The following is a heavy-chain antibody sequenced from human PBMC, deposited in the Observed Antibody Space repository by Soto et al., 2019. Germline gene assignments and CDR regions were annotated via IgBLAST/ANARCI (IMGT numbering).Heavy chain of an antibody. Sequence: ASVKVSCKASGYTFTTYYIHWVRQAPGQGLEWMGIIDPSAGNTYYAQNFQGRVTMTGDTSTSTVYMELSSLRSEDTAVYYCSSEYSGRYNFDYWG. CDR2: IDPSAGNT. J-gene: IGHJ4*01. CDR1: GYTFTTYY. V-gene: IGHV1-46*01. D-gene: IGHD1-26*01. CDR3: SSEYSGRYNFDY.